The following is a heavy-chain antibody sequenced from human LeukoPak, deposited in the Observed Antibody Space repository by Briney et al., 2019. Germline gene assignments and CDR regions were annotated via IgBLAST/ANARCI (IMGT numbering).Heavy chain of an antibody. Sequence: SLKLSCTASGGTFSSYAISWVRQAPGQGLEWMGGIIPIFGTANYAQKFQGRVTITADESTSTAYMELSSLRSEDTAVYYCARYLAAAGGKGFDYGGQGTLATVSS. J-gene: IGHJ4*02. V-gene: IGHV1-69*13. CDR1: GGTFSSYA. CDR3: ARYLAAAGGKGFDY. CDR2: IIPIFGTA. D-gene: IGHD6-13*01.